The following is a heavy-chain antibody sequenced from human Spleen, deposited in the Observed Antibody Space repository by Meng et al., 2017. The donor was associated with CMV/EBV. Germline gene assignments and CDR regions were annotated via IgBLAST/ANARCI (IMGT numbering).Heavy chain of an antibody. J-gene: IGHJ4*02. D-gene: IGHD2/OR15-2a*01. CDR1: GFTLRSYW. CDR3: ARGVAEYLGWEMGH. Sequence: EVQLVESGGGLVQPGGSLRLSCAVSGFTLRSYWMHWVRQAPGKGLEWVSRIYNDDGRSTSYADSVKGRFTISRDNAKNTLYLEMNSLRVEDTAVYYCARGVAEYLGWEMGHWGQGTLVTVSS. CDR2: IYNDDGRST. V-gene: IGHV3-74*01.